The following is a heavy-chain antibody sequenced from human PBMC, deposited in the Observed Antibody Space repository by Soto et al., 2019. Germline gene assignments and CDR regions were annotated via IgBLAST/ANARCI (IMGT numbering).Heavy chain of an antibody. CDR1: GGSISSGDYY. CDR3: ARDNILGILYGGMDV. Sequence: PSETLSLTCTVSGGSISSGDYYWSWIRQSPGKGLEWIGYIYYSGSTYYNPSLKSRVTISVDTSKNQFSLKLSSVTAADTAVYYCARDNILGILYGGMDVWGQGTTVTVSS. CDR2: IYYSGST. D-gene: IGHD3-3*01. J-gene: IGHJ6*02. V-gene: IGHV4-30-4*01.